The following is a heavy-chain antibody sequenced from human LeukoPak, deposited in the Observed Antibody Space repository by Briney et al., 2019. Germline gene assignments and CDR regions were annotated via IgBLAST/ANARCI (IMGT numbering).Heavy chain of an antibody. D-gene: IGHD6-19*01. CDR1: GFTFSSYW. CDR3: ARASAAGFLYCYYYYMDA. CDR2: IKQDGSEK. V-gene: IGHV3-7*01. J-gene: IGHJ6*03. Sequence: PGGALRLSCAASGFTFSSYWMSWVREAPGKGLEWVANIKQDGSEKYYVDSVKGRFAISRDNAKNSLYLQKNSLRAEDTAVYYCARASAAGFLYCYYYYMDAWGKGTTVTVPS.